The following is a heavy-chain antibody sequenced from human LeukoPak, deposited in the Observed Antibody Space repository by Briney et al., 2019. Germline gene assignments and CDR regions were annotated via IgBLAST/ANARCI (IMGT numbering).Heavy chain of an antibody. CDR2: IYYSGST. V-gene: IGHV4-59*01. CDR1: GGSISSYY. CDR3: ARALSSAWPNWFDP. Sequence: SETLSLTCTVSGGSISSYYWSWIRQPPGKGLEWIGYIYYSGSTNYNPSLKSRVTISVDTSKKQFSLKLSSVTAADTAVYYCARALSSAWPNWFDPWGQGTLVIVSS. D-gene: IGHD6-19*01. J-gene: IGHJ5*02.